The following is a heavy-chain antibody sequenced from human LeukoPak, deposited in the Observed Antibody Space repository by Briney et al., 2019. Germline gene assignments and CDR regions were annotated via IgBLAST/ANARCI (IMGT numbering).Heavy chain of an antibody. CDR3: AKRFDYGDYVLPWYFDL. J-gene: IGHJ2*01. Sequence: GGSLRLSCAASGFTFSSYAMSWVRQAPGKGLEWVSAISGSGGSTYYADSVKGRFTISRDNSKNTLYLQTNSLRAEDTAVYYCAKRFDYGDYVLPWYFDLWGRGTLVTVSS. CDR1: GFTFSSYA. CDR2: ISGSGGST. D-gene: IGHD4-17*01. V-gene: IGHV3-23*01.